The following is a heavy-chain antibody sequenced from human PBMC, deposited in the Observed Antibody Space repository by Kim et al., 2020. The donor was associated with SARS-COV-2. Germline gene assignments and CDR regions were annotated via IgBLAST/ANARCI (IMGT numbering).Heavy chain of an antibody. Sequence: GGSLRLSCAASGFTFSSYSMNWVRQAPGKGLEWVSSISSSSSYIYYADSVKGRFTISRDNAKNSLYLQMNSLRAEDTAVYYCAREGDYGGKGFDYWGQGTLVTVSS. J-gene: IGHJ4*02. CDR3: AREGDYGGKGFDY. D-gene: IGHD4-17*01. V-gene: IGHV3-21*04. CDR2: ISSSSSYI. CDR1: GFTFSSYS.